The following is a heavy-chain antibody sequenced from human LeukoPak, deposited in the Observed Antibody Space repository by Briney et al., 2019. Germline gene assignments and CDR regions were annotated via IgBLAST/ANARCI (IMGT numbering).Heavy chain of an antibody. CDR3: ARRAYSAAYWKHFDY. J-gene: IGHJ4*02. CDR2: IYYHENT. CDR1: GFTFNNYA. Sequence: PGGSLRLSCAASGFTFNNYAMSWVRQAPGKGLEWIGSIYYHENTYYSSSLKSRVTISVDTSKNQFSLKLNSVTAADTAVYFCARRAYSAAYWKHFDYWGQGTLVTVSS. D-gene: IGHD1-1*01. V-gene: IGHV4-39*01.